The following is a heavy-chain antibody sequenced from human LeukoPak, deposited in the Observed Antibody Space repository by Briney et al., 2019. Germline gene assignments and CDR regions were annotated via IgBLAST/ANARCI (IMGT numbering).Heavy chain of an antibody. CDR1: GFTFSSYS. CDR2: ISSSSSYI. D-gene: IGHD1-7*01. CDR3: ARPITGTTSRDALDI. Sequence: PGGSLRLSCAASGFTFSSYSMNWVRQAPGKGLEWVSSISSSSSYIYYADSVKGRFTISRDNAKNSLYLQMNSLRAEDTAVYYCARPITGTTSRDALDIWGQGTMVTVSS. V-gene: IGHV3-21*01. J-gene: IGHJ3*02.